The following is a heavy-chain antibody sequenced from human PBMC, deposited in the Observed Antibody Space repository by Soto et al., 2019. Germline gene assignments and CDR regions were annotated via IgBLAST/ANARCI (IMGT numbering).Heavy chain of an antibody. D-gene: IGHD6-19*01. V-gene: IGHV3-53*04. Sequence: GGSLRLSCAASGFTVSTNYMTWVRQAPGKGLEWVSSIYRDNKTLYADSVEGRFTISRHDSKNTLFLQMNSLRTEDTAVYYCARRPSGWYSRAFNIWGQGTMVTVSS. J-gene: IGHJ3*02. CDR2: IYRDNKT. CDR3: ARRPSGWYSRAFNI. CDR1: GFTVSTNY.